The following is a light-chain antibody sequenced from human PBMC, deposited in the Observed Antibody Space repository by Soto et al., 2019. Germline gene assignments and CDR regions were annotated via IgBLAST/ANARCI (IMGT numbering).Light chain of an antibody. Sequence: EIVLTQSPGTLSLSPGEGATLSCRASQSVSSNFLAWYQQKPGQAPRLLIYGASSRATGIPDRFSGSGSGTDFTLTISRLEPEDFAVYYCQHHGSAPSTFGQGTRLEIK. CDR2: GAS. J-gene: IGKJ5*01. CDR3: QHHGSAPST. V-gene: IGKV3-20*01. CDR1: QSVSSNF.